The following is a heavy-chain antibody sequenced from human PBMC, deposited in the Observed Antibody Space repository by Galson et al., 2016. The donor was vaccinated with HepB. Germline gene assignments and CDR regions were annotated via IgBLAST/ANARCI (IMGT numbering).Heavy chain of an antibody. Sequence: SLRLSCAASGFTFSNYWMHWVRQGPGKGLVWVSRIKSDGSYTNYADSVKGRFTISRDSAKNTLDLQMNSLRVEDTAVYYCARDQSGDCSTTKCWGPDYWGQGTLVTVSS. V-gene: IGHV3-74*01. J-gene: IGHJ4*02. D-gene: IGHD2-2*01. CDR1: GFTFSNYW. CDR3: ARDQSGDCSTTKCWGPDY. CDR2: IKSDGSYT.